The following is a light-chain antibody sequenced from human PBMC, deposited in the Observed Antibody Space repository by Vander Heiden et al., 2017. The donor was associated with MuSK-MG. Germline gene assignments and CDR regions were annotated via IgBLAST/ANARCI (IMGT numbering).Light chain of an antibody. CDR3: QQYDNHPRPGCS. J-gene: IGKJ2*04. V-gene: IGKV1-33*01. Sequence: DIQITHSPSSLSASVGDRVTITCQASQDISNYLNWYQQKPGKAPKLLIYDASNLETGVPSRFTGSGSGTDFTFTISSLQPEDIATYYCQQYDNHPRPGCSFGQGTKLEIK. CDR2: DAS. CDR1: QDISNY.